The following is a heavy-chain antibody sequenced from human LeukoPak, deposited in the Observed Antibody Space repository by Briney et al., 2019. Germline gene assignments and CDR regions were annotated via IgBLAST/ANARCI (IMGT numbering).Heavy chain of an antibody. CDR3: ARANWNLHDYYYGMDV. V-gene: IGHV1-2*02. J-gene: IGHJ6*02. D-gene: IGHD1-7*01. Sequence: ASVKVSCKASGYTFTGYYMHWVRQAPGQGLEWMGWINPNSGGTNYAQKFQGRVTMTRDTSISTAYMELSRLRSDDTAVYYCARANWNLHDYYYGMDVWGQGTTVTVSS. CDR1: GYTFTGYY. CDR2: INPNSGGT.